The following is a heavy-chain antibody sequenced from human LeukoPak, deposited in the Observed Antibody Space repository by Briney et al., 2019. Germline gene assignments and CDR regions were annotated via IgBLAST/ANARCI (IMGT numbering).Heavy chain of an antibody. Sequence: GGSLRLSCAASGFTFSNSGMHWVRQAPGKGLEWVTFIRFDGNKKYYVDSVKGRFTISRDNSKNTLYLHMNSLRIEDTAVYYCAKDPLWFGEFFNNESYFDSWGQGTLVTVSS. J-gene: IGHJ4*02. CDR2: IRFDGNKK. V-gene: IGHV3-30*02. CDR3: AKDPLWFGEFFNNESYFDS. CDR1: GFTFSNSG. D-gene: IGHD2/OR15-2a*01.